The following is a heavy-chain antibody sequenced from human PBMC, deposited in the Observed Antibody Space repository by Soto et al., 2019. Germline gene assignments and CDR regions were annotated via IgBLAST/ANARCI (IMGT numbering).Heavy chain of an antibody. D-gene: IGHD6-13*01. CDR1: GGSFSGYY. CDR3: ARGRKNSIAAAGILLGGYFQH. CDR2: INHSGST. V-gene: IGHV4-34*01. Sequence: QVQLQQWGAGLLKPSETLSLTCAVYGGSFSGYYWSWIRQPPGKGLEWIGEINHSGSTNYNPSLKSRVTISVDTSKNQFSLKLSSVTAADTAVYYCARGRKNSIAAAGILLGGYFQHWGQGTLVTVSS. J-gene: IGHJ1*01.